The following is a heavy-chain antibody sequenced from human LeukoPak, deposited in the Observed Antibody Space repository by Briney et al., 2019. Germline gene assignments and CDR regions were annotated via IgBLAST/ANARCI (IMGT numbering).Heavy chain of an antibody. CDR2: IYYSGST. D-gene: IGHD6-13*01. CDR3: ARSSSSWYSPIDY. V-gene: IGHV4-59*06. CDR1: GDSISNDY. J-gene: IGHJ4*02. Sequence: SETLSLTCTVSGDSISNDYWSWIRQHPGKGLEWIGYIYYSGSTYYNPSLKSRVTISVDTSKNQFSLKLSSVTAADTAVYYCARSSSSWYSPIDYWGQGTLVTVSS.